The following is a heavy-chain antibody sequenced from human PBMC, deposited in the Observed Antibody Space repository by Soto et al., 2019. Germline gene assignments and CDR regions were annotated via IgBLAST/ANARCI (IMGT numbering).Heavy chain of an antibody. CDR2: IYSGGNT. D-gene: IGHD7-27*01. J-gene: IGHJ4*02. CDR1: GFTVSNNY. CDR3: AGPTGGPRGGGYYLDY. Sequence: GGSLRLSCAASGFTVSNNYMSWVRQPPGKGPEWVSIIYSGGNTYYADAVKGRFTISRDNSKNTLYLQMNSLRAEDTAIYYCAGPTGGPRGGGYYLDYWGRGTLVTISS. V-gene: IGHV3-53*01.